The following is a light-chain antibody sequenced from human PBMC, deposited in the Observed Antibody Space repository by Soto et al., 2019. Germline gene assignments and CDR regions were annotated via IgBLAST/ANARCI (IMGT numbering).Light chain of an antibody. J-gene: IGLJ3*02. CDR2: GVR. CDR3: SSYTTSRTCV. CDR1: SSDVGAYNY. V-gene: IGLV2-14*01. Sequence: QSALTQPASVSGSPGQSITISCSGTSSDVGAYNYVSWYQHHPGKSPKLMLYGVRNRPSVVSDRFSGSRSGNTASLTISGLQAEDESEYYCSSYTTSRTCVFGGGTTLTVL.